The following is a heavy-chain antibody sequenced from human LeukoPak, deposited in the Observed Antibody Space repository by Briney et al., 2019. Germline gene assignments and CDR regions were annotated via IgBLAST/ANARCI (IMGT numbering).Heavy chain of an antibody. Sequence: GGSLRLSCAASGFTFSSYAMSWVRQAPGKGLEWVSAISGSGGSTYYADSVKGRFTISRDNSKNTLYLQMNSLRAEDTAVYYCARDGYSSSLYYYFYGMDVWGQGTTVTVSS. D-gene: IGHD6-13*01. CDR1: GFTFSSYA. V-gene: IGHV3-23*01. CDR2: ISGSGGST. CDR3: ARDGYSSSLYYYFYGMDV. J-gene: IGHJ6*02.